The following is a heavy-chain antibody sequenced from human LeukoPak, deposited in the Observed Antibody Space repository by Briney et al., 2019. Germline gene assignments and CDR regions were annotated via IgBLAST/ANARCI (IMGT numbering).Heavy chain of an antibody. CDR2: IDPSDSYT. CDR3: ARLAVAAAGKTDYYYYYGMDV. V-gene: IGHV5-10-1*01. J-gene: IGHJ6*02. Sequence: GESLKISCKGSGYSFTSYWISWVRQMPGKGLEWMGRIDPSDSYTNYSPSFQGHVTISADKSISTAYLQRSSLKASDTAMYYCARLAVAAAGKTDYYYYYGMDVWGQGTTVTVSS. D-gene: IGHD6-13*01. CDR1: GYSFTSYW.